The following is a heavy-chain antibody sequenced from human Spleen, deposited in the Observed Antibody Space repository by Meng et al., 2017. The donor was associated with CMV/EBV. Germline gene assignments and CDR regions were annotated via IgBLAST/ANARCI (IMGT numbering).Heavy chain of an antibody. CDR1: GYSFTKYA. V-gene: IGHV1-3*01. Sequence: SCKASGYSFTKYAMHGVRQAPGQRPEWMGWINGDNGYTEYPQRFQGRVSLTRDTSASTVYLEVSSLTYEDTALYYCARDRMTVLDNWGQGTLVTRLL. CDR2: INGDNGYT. D-gene: IGHD2-21*02. J-gene: IGHJ4*02. CDR3: ARDRMTVLDN.